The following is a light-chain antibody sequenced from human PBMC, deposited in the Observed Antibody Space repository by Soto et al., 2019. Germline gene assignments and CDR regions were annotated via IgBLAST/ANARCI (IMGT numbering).Light chain of an antibody. CDR2: WAS. CDR1: QGVLYSSNNKNY. Sequence: DIVMTQSPDSRAVFLGERATINCKSSQGVLYSSNNKNYLAWYQQKAGQPPKLLIYWASTRESGVPDRFSGSGSGTDFTLTISSLQAEDVAVYYCQQYYATPPYTFGQGTKLEIK. CDR3: QQYYATPPYT. V-gene: IGKV4-1*01. J-gene: IGKJ2*01.